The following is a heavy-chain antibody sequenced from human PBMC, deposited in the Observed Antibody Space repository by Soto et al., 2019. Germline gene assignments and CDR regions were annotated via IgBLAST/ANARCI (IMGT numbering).Heavy chain of an antibody. Sequence: QVQLVQSGAEVKKPGSAVKVSCKASGGTFTSYSINWVRQAPGQGLEWMGGIKGIIPMFRTPNYSQRFQGRVTITSAESPSTAYMELSSLRSEDTAVYYCARGGVLGTGFVMDVWGQGTTVTVSS. CDR1: GGTFTSYS. D-gene: IGHD5-18*01. J-gene: IGHJ6*02. CDR3: ARGGVLGTGFVMDV. V-gene: IGHV1-69*01. CDR2: IIPMFRTP.